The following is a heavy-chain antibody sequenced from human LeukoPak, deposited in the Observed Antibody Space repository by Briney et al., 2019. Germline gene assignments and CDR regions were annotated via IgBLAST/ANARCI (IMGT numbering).Heavy chain of an antibody. J-gene: IGHJ4*02. D-gene: IGHD6-19*01. CDR3: AKERSTSSGWYGEFDY. V-gene: IGHV3-23*01. Sequence: PGGSLRLSCAASGFTFSSYAMSWVRQAPGKWLEWVSTITGGGGNTYYADSVKGRFTISRDNSKNTLYLQMTSLRAEDTAVYYCAKERSTSSGWYGEFDYWGQGTLVTVSS. CDR1: GFTFSSYA. CDR2: ITGGGGNT.